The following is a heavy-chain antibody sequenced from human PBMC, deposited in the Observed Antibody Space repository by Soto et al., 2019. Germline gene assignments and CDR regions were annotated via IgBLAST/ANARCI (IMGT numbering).Heavy chain of an antibody. CDR2: MGGSVDSK. CDR1: GFAFGRYA. D-gene: IGHD6-19*01. V-gene: IGHV3-23*01. Sequence: EVQLLESGGGVVKPGGSLRLSCEASGFAFGRYALSWVRQAPGKGLEWVSAMGGSVDSKSYADSVKGRFTISRDDPKSTLFLEMNSLRPEDTAIYFCARDQISGWYDNWGQGTLVTVSS. J-gene: IGHJ5*02. CDR3: ARDQISGWYDN.